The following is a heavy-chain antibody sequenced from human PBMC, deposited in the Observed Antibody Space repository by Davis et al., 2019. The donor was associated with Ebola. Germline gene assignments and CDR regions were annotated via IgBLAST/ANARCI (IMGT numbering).Heavy chain of an antibody. CDR2: INHSGST. D-gene: IGHD3-22*01. CDR3: ARDLYYYDSSGYYLRFRFDY. Sequence: PGGSLRLSCAVYGGSFSGYYWSWIRQPPGKGLEWIGEINHSGSTNYNPSLKSRVTISVDTSKNQFSLKLSSVTAADTAVYYCARDLYYYDSSGYYLRFRFDYWGQGTLVTVSS. CDR1: GGSFSGYY. V-gene: IGHV4-34*01. J-gene: IGHJ4*02.